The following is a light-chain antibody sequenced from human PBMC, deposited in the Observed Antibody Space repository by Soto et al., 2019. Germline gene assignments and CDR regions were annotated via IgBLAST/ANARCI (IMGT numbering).Light chain of an antibody. CDR1: SSAVGGYNY. Sequence: QSALTQPASVSGSPGQSITISCTGTSSAVGGYNYVSWYQQHPGKAPKLMIYDVSNRPSGVSNRFSGSKSGNTASLTISGLQAEDKADYYCSSYTSSSTQVFGGGTKLTAL. CDR2: DVS. CDR3: SSYTSSSTQV. V-gene: IGLV2-14*01. J-gene: IGLJ2*01.